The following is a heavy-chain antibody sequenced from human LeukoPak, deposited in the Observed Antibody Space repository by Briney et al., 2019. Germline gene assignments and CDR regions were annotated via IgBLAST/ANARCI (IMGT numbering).Heavy chain of an antibody. Sequence: GGSLRLSCAASGFTVSTYYIIWVRQAPGKGLEWVSVIETGDKASYADSVKGRFTISRDDSNNMVFLQLNSVRVEDTAVYYCARRGGYSGHDFGVGMEGYLDYWGQGTVVTVSS. CDR3: ARRGGYSGHDFGVGMEGYLDY. J-gene: IGHJ4*02. CDR1: GFTVSTYY. CDR2: IETGDKA. D-gene: IGHD5-12*01. V-gene: IGHV3-53*01.